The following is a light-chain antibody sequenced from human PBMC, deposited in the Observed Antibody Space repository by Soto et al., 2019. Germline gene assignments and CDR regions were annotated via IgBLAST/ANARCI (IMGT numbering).Light chain of an antibody. Sequence: IQLTQSPSSLSASVGDRVTITCRASQAIRTALGWYQQKPGKVPKLLIYAASTLQSGVPSRFSGSGSGTDFTLTISSLQPEDFATYYCQQLNSYPRTFGPGTKVDIK. J-gene: IGKJ3*01. V-gene: IGKV1-17*01. CDR3: QQLNSYPRT. CDR1: QAIRTA. CDR2: AAS.